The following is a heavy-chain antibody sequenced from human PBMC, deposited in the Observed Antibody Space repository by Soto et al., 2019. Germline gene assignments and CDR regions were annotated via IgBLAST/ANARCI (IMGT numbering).Heavy chain of an antibody. CDR2: IYTSGST. D-gene: IGHD1-7*01. Sequence: SETLSLTCTVSGGSISSYYWSWIRQPAGKGLEWIGRIYTSGSTNYNPSLKSRVTMSVDTSKNQFSLKLSSVTAADTAVYYCARDSRNYNWTYFEPSAFDIWGQGTMVTVSS. CDR3: ARDSRNYNWTYFEPSAFDI. J-gene: IGHJ3*02. CDR1: GGSISSYY. V-gene: IGHV4-4*07.